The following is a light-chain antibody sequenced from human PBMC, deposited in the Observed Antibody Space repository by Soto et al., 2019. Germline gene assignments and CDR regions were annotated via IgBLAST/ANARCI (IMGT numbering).Light chain of an antibody. CDR1: QSVSSN. CDR2: GAS. V-gene: IGKV3-15*01. Sequence: EIVMTQSPATLSVSPGERATLSCRASQSVSSNLAWYQQNPGQAPRLLIYGASTRATGIPARFSGSGSGTEFTLTISSLQSEDFAVYYCQQYNNWLQRTFGQGTKVEIK. CDR3: QQYNNWLQRT. J-gene: IGKJ1*01.